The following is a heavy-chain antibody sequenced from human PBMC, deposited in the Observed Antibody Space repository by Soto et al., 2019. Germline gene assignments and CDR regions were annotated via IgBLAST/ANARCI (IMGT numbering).Heavy chain of an antibody. CDR3: ARDRSWWELRYLDRSNWFDP. CDR2: ISCDGSNK. V-gene: IGHV3-30-3*01. J-gene: IGHJ5*02. CDR1: GFTFSSYA. D-gene: IGHD3-9*01. Sequence: VQLVESGGGVVQPGGSLRLSCAASGFTFSSYAMHWVRQAPGKGLEWVAVISCDGSNKYYADSVQGRFTISRDKPKNELYLQRNGLTAEETAVYYCARDRSWWELRYLDRSNWFDPWGQGTLVTVSS.